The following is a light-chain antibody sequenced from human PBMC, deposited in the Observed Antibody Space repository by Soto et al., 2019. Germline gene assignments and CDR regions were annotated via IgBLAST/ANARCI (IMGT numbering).Light chain of an antibody. CDR3: QHYGDSPLT. V-gene: IGKV3-20*01. Sequence: EIVLTQSPGTVSLSPGERATLSCRASQSVTSSYLAWYQQKPGQAPRLLIYGVSSRATGIPDRFSGSGAGTDFTLTISRLEPEDFEVYYCQHYGDSPLTFGGGSKVDIK. J-gene: IGKJ4*01. CDR1: QSVTSSY. CDR2: GVS.